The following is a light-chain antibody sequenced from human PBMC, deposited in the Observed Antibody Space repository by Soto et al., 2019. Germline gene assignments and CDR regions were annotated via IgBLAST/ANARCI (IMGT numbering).Light chain of an antibody. J-gene: IGKJ1*01. CDR1: QSVLYSSNNRNH. CDR2: LGS. V-gene: IGKV2-28*01. Sequence: LTPFPYSLAVSLGERATINCKSSQSVLYSSNNRNHLGWYLQKPGQSPQLLIYLGSNRASGVPDRFSGSGSGTDFTLKISRVEAEDVGVYYCMQALQTPRTFGQGTKVDIK. CDR3: MQALQTPRT.